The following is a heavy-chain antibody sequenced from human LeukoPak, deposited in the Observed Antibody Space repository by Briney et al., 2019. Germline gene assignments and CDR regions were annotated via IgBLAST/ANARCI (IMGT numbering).Heavy chain of an antibody. CDR3: ATALRGDWFDP. CDR2: INPSGGST. V-gene: IGHV1-46*01. CDR1: GGTFSSYA. D-gene: IGHD1-14*01. Sequence: ASVKVSCKASGGTFSSYAISWVRQAPGQGLEWMGIINPSGGSTSYAQKFQGRATMTRDTSTSTVYMELSSLRSEDTAVYYCATALRGDWFDPWGQGTLVTVSS. J-gene: IGHJ5*02.